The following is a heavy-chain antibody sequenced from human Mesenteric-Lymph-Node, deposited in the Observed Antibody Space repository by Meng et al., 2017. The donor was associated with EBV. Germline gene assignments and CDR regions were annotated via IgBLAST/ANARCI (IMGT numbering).Heavy chain of an antibody. Sequence: RRELGPGLLKPSPPLSLTRSVVSASTSTVGYYWTWRCELPGKGLVWTAYISYTWTTYYHPSLKRRVTRSVDTSKNQFSLKLISMTAAVTAVYYCARGIADSWFDPWGQGALVTVSS. CDR2: ISYTWTT. CDR1: SASTSTVGYY. CDR3: ARGIADSWFDP. D-gene: IGHD2-15*01. J-gene: IGHJ5*02. V-gene: IGHV4-30-4*01.